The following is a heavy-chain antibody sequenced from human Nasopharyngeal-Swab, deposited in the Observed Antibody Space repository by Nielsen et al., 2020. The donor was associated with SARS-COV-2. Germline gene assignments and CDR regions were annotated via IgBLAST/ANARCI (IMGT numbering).Heavy chain of an antibody. J-gene: IGHJ4*02. CDR3: ARGWTGQNFLDY. CDR2: IYYSGST. Sequence: WIRPPPGKGLEWIGYIYYSGSTNYNPSLKSRVTISVDTSKNQFSLRLSSATAADTAVYFCARGWTGQNFLDYWGQGTLVTVSS. V-gene: IGHV4-59*01. D-gene: IGHD3/OR15-3a*01.